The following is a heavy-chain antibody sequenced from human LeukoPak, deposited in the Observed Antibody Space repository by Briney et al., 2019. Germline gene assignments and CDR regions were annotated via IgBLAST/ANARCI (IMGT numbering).Heavy chain of an antibody. CDR1: GFTFSSHW. CDR3: ARGGEFDGYSYGLSIDY. Sequence: PGGSLRLSCAASGFTFSSHWMHWVRQVPGKGLVWVSRIKNDGSSTGYADSVKGRFTISRDNAKNSLYLQMNSLRAEDTAVYYCARGGEFDGYSYGLSIDYWGQGTLVTVSS. J-gene: IGHJ4*02. CDR2: IKNDGSST. D-gene: IGHD5-18*01. V-gene: IGHV3-74*01.